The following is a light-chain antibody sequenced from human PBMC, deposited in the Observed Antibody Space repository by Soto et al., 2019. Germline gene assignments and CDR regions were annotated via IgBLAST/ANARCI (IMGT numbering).Light chain of an antibody. Sequence: DIQLTQSPSFLSASVGDRVTITCRASQGISSYLAWYQQKPGKAPKLLIYGASTLQSGVPSRFSGSGSGTEFTLTISTLQPEDFATYYCQQLNNYPRTFGQGTKVEIK. CDR1: QGISSY. CDR2: GAS. V-gene: IGKV1-9*01. J-gene: IGKJ1*01. CDR3: QQLNNYPRT.